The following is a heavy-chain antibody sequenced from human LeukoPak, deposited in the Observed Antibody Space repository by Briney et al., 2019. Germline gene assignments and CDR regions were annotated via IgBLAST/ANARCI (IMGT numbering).Heavy chain of an antibody. CDR2: LYSGGNT. D-gene: IGHD5-18*01. J-gene: IGHJ4*02. V-gene: IGHV3-53*01. Sequence: GGSLRLSCAVSGLTVSSNYMSWVRQAPGKGLEWVSILYSGGNTYYADSVKGRFTISRDYSKSSIYLLMDSLMAEDTAVYYCARGGHSYGYRQGLDYWGQGTLVTV. CDR3: ARGGHSYGYRQGLDY. CDR1: GLTVSSNY.